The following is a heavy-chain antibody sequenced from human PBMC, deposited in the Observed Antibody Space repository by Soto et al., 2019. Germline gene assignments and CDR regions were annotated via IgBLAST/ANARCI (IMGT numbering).Heavy chain of an antibody. Sequence: ASVKVSCKASGYTFTSYGISLVRQAPGQGLEXMGWXSXYXGXTXYXXXXQGRVTMTTDTSTSTAYMELRSLRSDDTAVYYCARSYSSGWYGNYWGQGTLVTVSS. CDR3: ARSYSSGWYGNY. V-gene: IGHV1-18*04. J-gene: IGHJ4*02. CDR1: GYTFTSYG. D-gene: IGHD6-19*01. CDR2: XSXYXGXT.